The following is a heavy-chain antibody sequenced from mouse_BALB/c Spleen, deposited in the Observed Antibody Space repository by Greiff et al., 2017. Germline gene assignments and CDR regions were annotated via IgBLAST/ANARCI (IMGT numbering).Heavy chain of an antibody. V-gene: IGHV3-2*02. Sequence: VQLQQSGPGLVKPSQSLSLTCTVTGYSITSDYAWNWIRQFPGNKLEWMGYISYSGSTSYNPSLKSRISITRDTSKNQFFLQLNSVTTEDTATYYCARKPWYFDVWGAGTTVTVSS. CDR3: ARKPWYFDV. CDR1: GYSITSDYA. J-gene: IGHJ1*01. CDR2: ISYSGST.